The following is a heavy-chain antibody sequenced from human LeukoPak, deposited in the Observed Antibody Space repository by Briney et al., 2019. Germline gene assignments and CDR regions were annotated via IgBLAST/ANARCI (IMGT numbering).Heavy chain of an antibody. Sequence: GGSLRLSCAASGFTVSSNYMSWVRQAPGKGLEWVSVIYSGGSTYYADSVKGRFTISRDNSKNTLYLQMNSLRAEDTAVYYCARGGDYDSSGYYYGDAFDIWGQGTMVTVSS. V-gene: IGHV3-53*01. CDR2: IYSGGST. CDR1: GFTVSSNY. D-gene: IGHD3-22*01. CDR3: ARGGDYDSSGYYYGDAFDI. J-gene: IGHJ3*02.